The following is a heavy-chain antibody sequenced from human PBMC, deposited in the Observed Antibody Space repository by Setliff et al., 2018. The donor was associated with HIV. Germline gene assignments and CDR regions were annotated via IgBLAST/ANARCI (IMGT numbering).Heavy chain of an antibody. D-gene: IGHD6-19*01. CDR1: GYTFSHYD. CDR3: ARVQTMAVAGTQYYYMDV. Sequence: ASVKVSCKASGYTFSHYDIHWVRQAPGQTLEWMGWLRTGTGDTSYSEKFQGRLTITRDTSANTAYMELSSLRSEDTAVYYCARVQTMAVAGTQYYYMDVWGKGTTVTVSS. CDR2: LRTGTGDT. V-gene: IGHV1-3*04. J-gene: IGHJ6*03.